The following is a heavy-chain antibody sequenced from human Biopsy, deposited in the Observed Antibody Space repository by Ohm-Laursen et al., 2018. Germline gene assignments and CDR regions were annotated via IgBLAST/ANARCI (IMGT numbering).Heavy chain of an antibody. Sequence: SDTLSLTCTVSGGSISSYFWSWIRQPPGKGLEWIGFIHNSGSTDHNPSLKSRVTVPMDVSKNDFSLKLTSVTAADTAVYYCARALGGYDLSAYYIDSWGQGTLVTVSS. CDR2: IHNSGST. CDR3: ARALGGYDLSAYYIDS. D-gene: IGHD3-22*01. J-gene: IGHJ4*02. V-gene: IGHV4-59*07. CDR1: GGSISSYF.